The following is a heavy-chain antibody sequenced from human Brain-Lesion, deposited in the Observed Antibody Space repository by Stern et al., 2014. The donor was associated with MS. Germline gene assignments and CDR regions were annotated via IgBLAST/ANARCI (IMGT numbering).Heavy chain of an antibody. V-gene: IGHV1-24*01. CDR1: GYTLTDLS. D-gene: IGHD1-26*01. Sequence: VQLVESGAEVKKPGASVKVSCKASGYTLTDLSMNWVRQAPRKGLEWMGGFDPEDGETIYAQKFQGRVTMTEDTSTDTAYMELSSLRSEDTAVYYCATLSPGAGGNYYRRFDYWGQGTLVTVSS. CDR3: ATLSPGAGGNYYRRFDY. CDR2: FDPEDGET. J-gene: IGHJ4*02.